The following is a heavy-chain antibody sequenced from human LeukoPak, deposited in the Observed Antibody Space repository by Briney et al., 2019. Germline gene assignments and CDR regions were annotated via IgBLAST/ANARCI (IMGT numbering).Heavy chain of an antibody. J-gene: IGHJ4*02. D-gene: IGHD5-18*01. CDR2: ISWNSGTI. V-gene: IGHV3-9*01. CDR3: ARDRDTAMGL. Sequence: GGSLRLSCAASGFTFDNYAMNWVRQVLGKGLEWISLISWNSGTIGYADSVKGRFTISRDKSKNTLYLQMNSLRAEDTAVYYCARDRDTAMGLWGQGTLVTVSS. CDR1: GFTFDNYA.